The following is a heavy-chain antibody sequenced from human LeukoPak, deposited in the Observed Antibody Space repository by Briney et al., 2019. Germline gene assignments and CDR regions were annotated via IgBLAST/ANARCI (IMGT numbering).Heavy chain of an antibody. CDR3: ARMYYYDSSGRRDAFDI. CDR1: GYTFTSYY. J-gene: IGHJ3*02. V-gene: IGHV1-46*01. D-gene: IGHD3-22*01. CDR2: INPSGGST. Sequence: ASVKVSCKASGYTFTSYYMLWMRQAPGQGLEWMGIINPSGGSTSYAQKFQGRVTMTRDMSTSTVYMELSSLRSEDTAVYYCARMYYYDSSGRRDAFDIWGQGTMVTVSS.